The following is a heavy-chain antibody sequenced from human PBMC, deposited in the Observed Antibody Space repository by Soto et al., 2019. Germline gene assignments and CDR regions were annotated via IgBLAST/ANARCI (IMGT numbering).Heavy chain of an antibody. CDR1: GGPMSENDYY. CDR3: ARVIVRGGLDN. Sequence: QVQLQEAGPGLVRPSQTLSLTCTVAGGPMSENDYYWSWLRQSPGQGLQWIGYIYDTWPTSYSPSLKSRVTMSDATSRNQLSLKLTSGTFAVTALCYCARVIVRGGLDNWGQVTLVTVSS. CDR2: IYDTWPT. J-gene: IGHJ3*02. V-gene: IGHV4-30-4*01. D-gene: IGHD3-10*02.